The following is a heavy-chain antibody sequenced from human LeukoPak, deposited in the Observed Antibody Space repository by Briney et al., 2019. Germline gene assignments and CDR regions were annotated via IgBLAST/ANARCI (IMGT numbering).Heavy chain of an antibody. CDR2: IYYSGST. Sequence: SGTLSLTCAVSGGSVSSGSYYWSWIRQPPGKGLEWIGYIYYSGSTNYNPSLKSRVTISVDTSKNQFSLKLSSVTAADTAVYYCARDNVGSGSYFSYYYGMDVWGQGTTVTVSS. V-gene: IGHV4-61*01. D-gene: IGHD1-26*01. CDR3: ARDNVGSGSYFSYYYGMDV. CDR1: GGSVSSGSYY. J-gene: IGHJ6*02.